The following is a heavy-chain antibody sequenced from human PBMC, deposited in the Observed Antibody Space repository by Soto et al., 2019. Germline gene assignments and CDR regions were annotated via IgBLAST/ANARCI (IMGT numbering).Heavy chain of an antibody. D-gene: IGHD6-13*01. Sequence: ASVQVSCKASGYTFTGYYMHWLRQSAGQGLEWMGWINPNSGGTNYAQKFQGRVTMTRDTSISTAYMELSRLRSDDTAVYYCARVPEIAAAGTHYGMDVWGQGTTVTVSS. J-gene: IGHJ6*02. CDR3: ARVPEIAAAGTHYGMDV. CDR2: INPNSGGT. CDR1: GYTFTGYY. V-gene: IGHV1-2*02.